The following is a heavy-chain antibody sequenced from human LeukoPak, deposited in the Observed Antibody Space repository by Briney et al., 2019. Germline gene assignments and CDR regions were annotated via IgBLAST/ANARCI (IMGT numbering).Heavy chain of an antibody. Sequence: GGSLRLSCAASGFTFSSYWMSWVRLAPGKGLEWVANIKQDGSAKFYVESVKGRFTISRDNAKKSLYLQMNSLRAEDTAVYYCARDGDFWSAQGAFDIWGQGTMVTVSS. J-gene: IGHJ3*02. D-gene: IGHD3-3*01. V-gene: IGHV3-7*01. CDR1: GFTFSSYW. CDR3: ARDGDFWSAQGAFDI. CDR2: IKQDGSAK.